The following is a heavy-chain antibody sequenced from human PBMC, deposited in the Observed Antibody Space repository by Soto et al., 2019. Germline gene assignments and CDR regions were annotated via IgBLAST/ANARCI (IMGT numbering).Heavy chain of an antibody. Sequence: GASVKVSCKASGGTFSSYAISWVRQAPGQGLEWMGGIIPIFGTANYAQKFQGRVTITADESTSTAYMELSSLRSEDTAVYYCARAPDYGGNSYWLYYYYGMDVWGQGTTVTVSS. CDR3: ARAPDYGGNSYWLYYYYGMDV. D-gene: IGHD2-21*02. V-gene: IGHV1-69*13. J-gene: IGHJ6*02. CDR1: GGTFSSYA. CDR2: IIPIFGTA.